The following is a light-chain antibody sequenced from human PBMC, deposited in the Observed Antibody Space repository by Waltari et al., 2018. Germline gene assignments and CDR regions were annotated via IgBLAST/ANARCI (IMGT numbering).Light chain of an antibody. J-gene: IGLJ2*01. CDR3: NSRDSSGNHVV. CDR1: SLRSYY. Sequence: SSELTQDPAVSVALGQTVRITCQGDSLRSYYASWYQQKPGQAPVLVIYGKNNRPSGIPDRFSGSSYGNTACLTITGAQAEDEADYYCNSRDSSGNHVVFGGGTKLTVL. CDR2: GKN. V-gene: IGLV3-19*01.